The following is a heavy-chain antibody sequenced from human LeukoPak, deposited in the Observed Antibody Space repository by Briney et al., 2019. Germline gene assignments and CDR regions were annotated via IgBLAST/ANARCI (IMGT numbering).Heavy chain of an antibody. CDR2: ISGTGAHT. Sequence: GGSLRLSCEVSGITFETYAMNWVRQAPGKGLEWVAGISGTGAHTYYADSAKSRFTVSRDNSRDTLYLLLKSLRAEDTAVYFCAKDIHVAAAVPAPYWGQGTLVTVSS. J-gene: IGHJ4*02. D-gene: IGHD6-13*01. CDR3: AKDIHVAAAVPAPY. V-gene: IGHV3-23*01. CDR1: GITFETYA.